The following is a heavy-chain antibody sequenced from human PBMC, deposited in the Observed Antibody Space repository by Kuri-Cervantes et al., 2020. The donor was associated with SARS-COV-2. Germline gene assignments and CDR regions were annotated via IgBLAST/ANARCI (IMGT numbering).Heavy chain of an antibody. V-gene: IGHV1-46*01. CDR1: GYTFTGYY. J-gene: IGHJ6*02. CDR3: AREAGYYDMLLTPSYYYYYYGMDV. CDR2: LNPSGGST. Sequence: ASVKVSCKASGYTFTGYYMHWVRQAPGQGLEWMGILNPSGGSTSYAQKFQGRVTMTRDTSTSTVYMELSSLRSEDTAVYYCAREAGYYDMLLTPSYYYYYYGMDVWGQGTTVTVSS. D-gene: IGHD3-9*01.